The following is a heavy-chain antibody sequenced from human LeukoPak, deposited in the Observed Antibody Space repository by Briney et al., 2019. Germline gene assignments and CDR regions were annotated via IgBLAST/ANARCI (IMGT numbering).Heavy chain of an antibody. CDR2: IYSGGST. CDR3: AKVRGYSYGPTDY. V-gene: IGHV3-53*01. Sequence: GGSLRLSCAASGFTVSSNYMSWVRQAPGKGLEWVSVIYSGGSTYYADSVKGRFTISRDNSKNTLYLQMNSLRAEDTAVYYCAKVRGYSYGPTDYWGQGTLVTVSS. D-gene: IGHD5-18*01. CDR1: GFTVSSNY. J-gene: IGHJ4*02.